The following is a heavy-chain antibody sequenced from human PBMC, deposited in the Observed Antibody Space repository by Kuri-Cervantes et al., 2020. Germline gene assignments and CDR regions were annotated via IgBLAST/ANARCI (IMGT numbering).Heavy chain of an antibody. V-gene: IGHV3-9*01. Sequence: SLKISCAASGFTFDDYAMHWVRQAPGKGLEWVSGISWNSGSIGYADSVKGRFTISRDNAKNSLFLQMHSLRVEDTAIYYCARLRGGYDFDYWGQGTLVTVSS. CDR1: GFTFDDYA. D-gene: IGHD3-22*01. J-gene: IGHJ4*02. CDR2: ISWNSGSI. CDR3: ARLRGGYDFDY.